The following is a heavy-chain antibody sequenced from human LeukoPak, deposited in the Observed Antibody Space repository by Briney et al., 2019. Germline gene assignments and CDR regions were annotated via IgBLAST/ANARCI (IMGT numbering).Heavy chain of an antibody. CDR1: GFTFNTYA. CDR2: ISSSSSYI. CDR3: ARDEPDYYDSSGYYDY. V-gene: IGHV3-21*01. D-gene: IGHD3-22*01. Sequence: GGSLRLSCTASGFTFNTYAMHWVRQAPGKGLEWVSSISSSSSYIYYADSVKGRFTISRDNAKNSLYLQMNSLRAEDTAVYYCARDEPDYYDSSGYYDYWGQGTLVTVSS. J-gene: IGHJ4*02.